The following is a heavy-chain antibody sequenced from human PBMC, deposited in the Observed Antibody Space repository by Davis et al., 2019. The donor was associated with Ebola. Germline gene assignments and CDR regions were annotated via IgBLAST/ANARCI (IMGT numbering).Heavy chain of an antibody. D-gene: IGHD3-22*01. CDR3: ARGGITMTVVPRDYYYGMDV. CDR1: GYTFTAYY. J-gene: IGHJ6*02. CDR2: INPNTDAT. Sequence: AASVKVSCKASGYTFTAYYIHWVRQAPGQGLERMGRINPNTDATNYAQRFQGRVTMTRDTSTSTVYMDLSGLRSDDTAVYFCARGGITMTVVPRDYYYGMDVWGQGTTVTVSS. V-gene: IGHV1-2*06.